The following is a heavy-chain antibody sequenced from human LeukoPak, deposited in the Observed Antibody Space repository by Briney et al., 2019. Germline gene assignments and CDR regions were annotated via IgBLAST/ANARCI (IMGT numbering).Heavy chain of an antibody. D-gene: IGHD1-20*01. CDR2: ISTSSSFI. CDR1: GFTFSDFT. V-gene: IGHV3-21*01. J-gene: IGHJ5*02. CDR3: ARLGITGSGRGFYWFDP. Sequence: GGSLRLSCAASGFTFSDFTMNWVRQAPGKGLEWVSSISTSSSFIYYADSMKGRFTISRDNAKNSLFLQMNSLRAEDTAVYYCARLGITGSGRGFYWFDPWGQGTLVTVSS.